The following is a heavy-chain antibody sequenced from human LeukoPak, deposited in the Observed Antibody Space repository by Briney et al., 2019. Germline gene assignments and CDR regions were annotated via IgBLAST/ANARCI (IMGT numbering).Heavy chain of an antibody. Sequence: PGGSLTLSCAVSGFTFDNYSMRWVRQTPGKGLEWISDIRGSGAYTYSADPVKARFTVSRDNDKTTMDLQMNSLRVDDTAVSYCARLNVRDGGSLAGGGFARGGQATMVSSSS. V-gene: IGHV3-23*01. D-gene: IGHD5-24*01. CDR3: ARLNVRDGGSLAGGGFAR. J-gene: IGHJ3*01. CDR1: GFTFDNYS. CDR2: IRGSGAYT.